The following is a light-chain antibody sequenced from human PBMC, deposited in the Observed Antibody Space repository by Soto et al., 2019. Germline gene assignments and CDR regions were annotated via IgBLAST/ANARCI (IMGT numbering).Light chain of an antibody. CDR2: DVS. CDR1: XDXGAYRY. V-gene: IGLV2-14*01. CDR3: SSYTGGNARVV. Sequence: QSALTQPASVSGSPGQSITISCXGXDXGAYRYVSWYQQHPGKAPRLMIYDVSNRPSGVSDRFSGSKSGNTASLTISGLQPEDEAYFFCSSYTGGNARVVFGGGTKLTVL. J-gene: IGLJ2*01.